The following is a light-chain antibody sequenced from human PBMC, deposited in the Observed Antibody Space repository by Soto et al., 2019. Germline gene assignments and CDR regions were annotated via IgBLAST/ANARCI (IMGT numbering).Light chain of an antibody. CDR1: QSISNW. CDR3: LQYDNFPLT. J-gene: IGKJ4*01. Sequence: QMTQSPSTLSASVGDIVTITCRASQSISNWLAWYQQQPGRAPNLLIYKASSLERGVPSRFSGSGSGTDFNFTISSLQPEDIATYYCLQYDNFPLTFGGGTKVDI. V-gene: IGKV1-5*03. CDR2: KAS.